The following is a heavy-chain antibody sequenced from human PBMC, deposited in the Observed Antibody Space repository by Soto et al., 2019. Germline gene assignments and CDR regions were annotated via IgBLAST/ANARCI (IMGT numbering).Heavy chain of an antibody. Sequence: QVQLQESGPGLVKPSGTLSLTCAVSGDSISSRNWWNWVRQPPGKGLEWIGQISHCGNTNYNPSLQSRVPISLDRSKTHFSLKLSSVTAADTAVYYCARAGRGYCSGFSCDPGLYGMDVWGQGTTVTVSS. D-gene: IGHD2-15*01. CDR1: GDSISSRNW. J-gene: IGHJ6*02. CDR2: ISHCGNT. V-gene: IGHV4-4*02. CDR3: ARAGRGYCSGFSCDPGLYGMDV.